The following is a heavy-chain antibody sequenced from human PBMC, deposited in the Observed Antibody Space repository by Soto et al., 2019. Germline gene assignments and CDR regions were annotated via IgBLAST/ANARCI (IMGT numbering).Heavy chain of an antibody. V-gene: IGHV3-33*01. CDR3: ARDHMATIYY. CDR2: IWYDGSNK. CDR1: GFTFSSYG. Sequence: QVQLVESGGGVVQPGRSLRLSCAASGFTFSSYGMHWVRQAPGKGLEWVAVIWYDGSNKYYADSVKGRFTISRDNSKNTLYLQMNSLRAEDTAVYYCARDHMATIYYWGQGTLVTVSS. D-gene: IGHD5-12*01. J-gene: IGHJ4*02.